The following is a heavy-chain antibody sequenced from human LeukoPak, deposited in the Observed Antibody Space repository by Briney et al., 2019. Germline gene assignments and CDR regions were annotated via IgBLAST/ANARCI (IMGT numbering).Heavy chain of an antibody. Sequence: GGSLRLSCAASGFTFSGSAMHWVRQASGKGLEWVGRIRSKANSYATAYAASVKGRFTISRDDSKNTAYLQMNSLKTEDTAVYYCTAVRGSGRGGDYWGQGTLVTVSS. CDR3: TAVRGSGRGGDY. D-gene: IGHD3-10*01. V-gene: IGHV3-73*01. CDR2: IRSKANSYAT. J-gene: IGHJ4*02. CDR1: GFTFSGSA.